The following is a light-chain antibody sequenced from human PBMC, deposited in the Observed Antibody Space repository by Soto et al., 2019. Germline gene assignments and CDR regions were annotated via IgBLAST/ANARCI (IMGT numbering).Light chain of an antibody. V-gene: IGKV3-11*01. Sequence: EIVLTQSPATLSLSPGERATLSCRASQSVSTCLAWYQQKPGQAPRLLIYDASNRATGIPARFSGSGSGTDFTLTVSNLESEEFAVYYCQQCNNWPLTFGGGTKVESK. CDR2: DAS. J-gene: IGKJ4*01. CDR1: QSVSTC. CDR3: QQCNNWPLT.